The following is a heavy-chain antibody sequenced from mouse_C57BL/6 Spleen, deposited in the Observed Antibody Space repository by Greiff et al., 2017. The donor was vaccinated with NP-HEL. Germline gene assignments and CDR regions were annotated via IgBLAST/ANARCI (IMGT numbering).Heavy chain of an antibody. CDR3: ARFTTVVAAYYFDY. D-gene: IGHD1-1*01. V-gene: IGHV1-55*01. J-gene: IGHJ2*01. CDR2: IYPGSGST. CDR1: GYTFTSYW. Sequence: VQLQQPGAELVKPGASVKMSCKASGYTFTSYWITWVKQRPGQGLEWIGDIYPGSGSTNYNEKFKSKATLTVDTSSSTAYMQLSSLTSEDSAVYYCARFTTVVAAYYFDYWGQGTTLTVSS.